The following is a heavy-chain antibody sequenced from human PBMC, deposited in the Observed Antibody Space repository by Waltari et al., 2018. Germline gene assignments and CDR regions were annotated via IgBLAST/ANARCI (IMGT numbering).Heavy chain of an antibody. J-gene: IGHJ4*02. V-gene: IGHV3-74*03. D-gene: IGHD2-15*01. CDR1: GFLYNDYW. Sequence: EVQLVESGGGLVQPGGSLRLSCAVSGFLYNDYWMDWVRQAPGQGLVWVSRIKRDWTNIKYADSVRGRFTISRDSAKNTFYLQRNSLRAEDTAVYYCTRNPGYWGQGTLVTVAS. CDR2: IKRDWTNI. CDR3: TRNPGY.